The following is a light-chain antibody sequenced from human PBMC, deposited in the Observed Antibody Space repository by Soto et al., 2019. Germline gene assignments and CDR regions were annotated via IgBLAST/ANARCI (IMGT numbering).Light chain of an antibody. CDR1: QSVLYSSDNNNY. J-gene: IGKJ5*01. Sequence: DIVMTQTPASLAVSLGERATINCKSSQSVLYSSDNNNYLAWYQQKPGQPPKLLIYWASTRESGVPDRFSGSGSGTDFTLTISSLQAEDVTVYYCQHYYSTPRTFGHGTRLEVK. V-gene: IGKV4-1*01. CDR3: QHYYSTPRT. CDR2: WAS.